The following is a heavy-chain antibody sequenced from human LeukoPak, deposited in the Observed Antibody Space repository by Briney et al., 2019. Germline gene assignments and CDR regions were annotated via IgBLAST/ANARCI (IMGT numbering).Heavy chain of an antibody. CDR1: GFTFSSYA. CDR2: ISYDGSNK. Sequence: GGSLRLSCAASGFTFSSYAMHWVRQAPGKGLEWVAVISYDGSNKYYADSVKGRFTISRDNSKNTLYLQMNSLRAEDTAVYYCAKLSDSSGYYYGDAFDIWGQGTMVTVSS. D-gene: IGHD3-22*01. CDR3: AKLSDSSGYYYGDAFDI. J-gene: IGHJ3*02. V-gene: IGHV3-30-3*02.